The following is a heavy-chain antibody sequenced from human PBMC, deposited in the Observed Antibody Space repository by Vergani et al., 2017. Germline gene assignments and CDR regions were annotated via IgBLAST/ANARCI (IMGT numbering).Heavy chain of an antibody. CDR1: GFSLSTSGMR. D-gene: IGHD2-15*01. V-gene: IGHV2-70*04. CDR2: IDWDDDT. Sequence: QVTLKESGPALVKPTQTLTLTCTFSGFSLSTSGMRASWIRQPPGKALEWLARIDWDDDTFYSTSLKTRLTISKDTSKNQVVLTMTNMDPVDTATYYCARSYCSGGTCYSGDAFDIWGQGTMVTVSS. J-gene: IGHJ3*02. CDR3: ARSYCSGGTCYSGDAFDI.